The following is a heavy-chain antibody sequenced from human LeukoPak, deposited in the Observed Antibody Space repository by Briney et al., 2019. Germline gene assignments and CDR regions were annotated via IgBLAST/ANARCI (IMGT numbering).Heavy chain of an antibody. Sequence: PSETLSLTCTVSGGSISSYYWSWIRQPPGKGLEWIGYIYYSGSTNYNTSLKSRVTISVDTSKNQFSLKLSSVTAADTAVYYCARGRPVVPAAMYNWFDPCGQGTLVTVSS. V-gene: IGHV4-59*01. CDR3: ARGRPVVPAAMYNWFDP. CDR2: IYYSGST. J-gene: IGHJ5*02. D-gene: IGHD2-2*01. CDR1: GGSISSYY.